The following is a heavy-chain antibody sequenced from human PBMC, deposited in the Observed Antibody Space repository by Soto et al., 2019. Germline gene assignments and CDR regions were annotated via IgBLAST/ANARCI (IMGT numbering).Heavy chain of an antibody. Sequence: GASVKVSCKASGYTFTSFYMHWVRQAPGQGLEWMGIINPSSGSTIYAQMFQGRVALTRDTSTSTVYMELSSLRSEDTAVYYCARDLLYCSGVSCYNRGDHWFDPWGQGTLVTVSS. J-gene: IGHJ5*02. D-gene: IGHD2-15*01. CDR3: ARDLLYCSGVSCYNRGDHWFDP. CDR2: INPSSGST. V-gene: IGHV1-46*01. CDR1: GYTFTSFY.